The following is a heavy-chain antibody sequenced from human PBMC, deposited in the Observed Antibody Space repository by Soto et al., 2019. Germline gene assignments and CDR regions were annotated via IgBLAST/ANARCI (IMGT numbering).Heavy chain of an antibody. V-gene: IGHV3-23*01. Sequence: EVQLLESGGGSVQPGGSLMLSCAASGFTFESYSLSWVRQAPGKGLEWVSGISGTGQTTHYGGSVKGRFIISRDNFRNTLYLQMNSLRAEDTAVYFCAKSRGDSWNTYFFDYWGRGALVTVSS. D-gene: IGHD2-21*01. CDR1: GFTFESYS. CDR3: AKSRGDSWNTYFFDY. CDR2: ISGTGQTT. J-gene: IGHJ4*02.